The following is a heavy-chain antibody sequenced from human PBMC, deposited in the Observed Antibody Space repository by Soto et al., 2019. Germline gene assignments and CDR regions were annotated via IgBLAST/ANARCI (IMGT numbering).Heavy chain of an antibody. Sequence: PGESLKISCAASGFTFSSYGMHWVRQAPGKGLEWVAVISYDGSNKYYADSVKGRFTISRDNSKNTLYLQMNSLRAEDTAVYYCAKEVGYSSSWTGYYYYYGMDVWGQGTTVTVSS. CDR1: GFTFSSYG. D-gene: IGHD6-13*01. CDR2: ISYDGSNK. J-gene: IGHJ6*02. V-gene: IGHV3-30*18. CDR3: AKEVGYSSSWTGYYYYYGMDV.